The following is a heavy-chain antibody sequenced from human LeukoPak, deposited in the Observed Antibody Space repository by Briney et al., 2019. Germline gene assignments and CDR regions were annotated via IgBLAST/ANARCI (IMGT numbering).Heavy chain of an antibody. Sequence: GGSLRLSCAASGFTVSSNFMSWVRQAPGKGPEWVSVIYSGGTTYYADSVKGRFTISRDSSKNTLYLQMNSLRAEDTAVYYCARDGYGNNYMDVWGKGTTVTVSS. J-gene: IGHJ6*03. CDR1: GFTVSSNF. CDR3: ARDGYGNNYMDV. CDR2: IYSGGTT. D-gene: IGHD1/OR15-1a*01. V-gene: IGHV3-53*01.